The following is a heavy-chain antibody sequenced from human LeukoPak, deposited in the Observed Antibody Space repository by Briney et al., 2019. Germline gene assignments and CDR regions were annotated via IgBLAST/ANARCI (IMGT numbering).Heavy chain of an antibody. J-gene: IGHJ4*02. Sequence: GASVKVSCKASGYTFTSYYMHWVRQAPGQGLEWMGIINPSGGSTSYAQKFQGRVTMTRDMSTSTVYMELSSLRSEDTAVYYCARDGRGSGWYGGGFDYWGQGTLVTVSS. V-gene: IGHV1-46*01. CDR3: ARDGRGSGWYGGGFDY. D-gene: IGHD6-19*01. CDR2: INPSGGST. CDR1: GYTFTSYY.